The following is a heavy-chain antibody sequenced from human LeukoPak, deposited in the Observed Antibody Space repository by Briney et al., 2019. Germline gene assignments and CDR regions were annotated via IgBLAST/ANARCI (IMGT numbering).Heavy chain of an antibody. D-gene: IGHD4-17*01. V-gene: IGHV3-23*01. Sequence: PGGSLRLSCAASGFPFSSYAMSWVRQAPGKGLEWVSAVSYSGGMTYYADSVKGRFTISRDNSKNTLYLQIKGLRAEDTAVYYCAKDGRSDLGDHHEYFDYWGQGTLVTVSS. CDR3: AKDGRSDLGDHHEYFDY. CDR2: VSYSGGMT. J-gene: IGHJ4*02. CDR1: GFPFSSYA.